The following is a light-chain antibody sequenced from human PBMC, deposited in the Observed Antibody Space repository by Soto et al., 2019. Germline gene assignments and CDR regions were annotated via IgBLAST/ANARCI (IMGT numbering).Light chain of an antibody. CDR1: SGHSSYA. CDR2: LNSDGSH. Sequence: QSVLTQSPSASASLGASVKLTCTLSSGHSSYAIAWHQQQPEKGPRYLMNLNSDGSHRKGDGIPDRFSGSSSGAERYLTISSLQSEDEADYYCQTWDTGTRVFGGGTKLTVL. J-gene: IGLJ2*01. CDR3: QTWDTGTRV. V-gene: IGLV4-69*01.